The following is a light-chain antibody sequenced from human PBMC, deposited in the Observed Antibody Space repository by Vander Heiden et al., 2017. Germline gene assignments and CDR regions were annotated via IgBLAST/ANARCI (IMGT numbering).Light chain of an antibody. CDR2: WAS. Sequence: DIVMTQSPDSLAVSLGERATINCKSSQSVLYSSNNQNFLGWYQQKPGPPPKLLIYWASTRESGVPDRFSGSGSGTDFTLTISSLQAEDVAVYYCQQYYTTLQAFGGGTKVEIK. CDR1: QSVLYSSNNQNF. J-gene: IGKJ4*01. V-gene: IGKV4-1*01. CDR3: QQYYTTLQA.